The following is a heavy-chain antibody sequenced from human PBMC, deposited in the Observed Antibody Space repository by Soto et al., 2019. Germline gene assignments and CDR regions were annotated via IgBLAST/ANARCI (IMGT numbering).Heavy chain of an antibody. J-gene: IGHJ3*02. V-gene: IGHV3-15*07. D-gene: IGHD5-18*01. CDR3: TTSWGYSYGHRAFDI. Sequence: PGGSLRLSCAASGFTFSNAWMNWVRQAPGKGLEWVGRIKSKTDGGTTDYAAPVKGRFTISRDDSKNTLYLQMNSLKTEDTAVYYCTTSWGYSYGHRAFDIWGQGTMVTVSS. CDR1: GFTFSNAW. CDR2: IKSKTDGGTT.